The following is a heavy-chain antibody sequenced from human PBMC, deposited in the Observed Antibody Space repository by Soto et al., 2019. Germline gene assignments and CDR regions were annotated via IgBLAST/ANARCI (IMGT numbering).Heavy chain of an antibody. CDR1: GGTFSSYA. CDR3: AVGRDGYNNY. J-gene: IGHJ4*02. Sequence: QVQLVQSGAEVKKPGSSVKVSCKASGGTFSSYAISWVRQAPGQGLEWMGGIIPIFGTANYAQKFQGRVXIXXDEATGTAYMELSSLRCEDTAVYYCAVGRDGYNNYWGQGTLVTVSS. D-gene: IGHD5-12*01. CDR2: IIPIFGTA. V-gene: IGHV1-69*12.